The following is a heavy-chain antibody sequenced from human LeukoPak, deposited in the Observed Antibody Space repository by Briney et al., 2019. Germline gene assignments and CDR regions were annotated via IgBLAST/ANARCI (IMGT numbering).Heavy chain of an antibody. Sequence: LGESLKISCKGSGYSFTSYWIGWGRQMPGKGLEGMGIIYPGDSDTIYSPSFQGQVTISADKSISTAYLQWSSLKASDTAMYYCARQEYYYDSSGYGMDVWGQGTTVTVSS. CDR2: IYPGDSDT. V-gene: IGHV5-51*01. J-gene: IGHJ6*02. CDR3: ARQEYYYDSSGYGMDV. D-gene: IGHD3-22*01. CDR1: GYSFTSYW.